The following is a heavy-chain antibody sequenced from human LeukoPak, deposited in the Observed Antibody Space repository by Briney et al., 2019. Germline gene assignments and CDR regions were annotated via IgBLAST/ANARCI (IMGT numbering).Heavy chain of an antibody. V-gene: IGHV4-61*01. CDR1: GGSISSGSYY. J-gene: IGHJ5*02. Sequence: PSETLSLTCTVSGGSISSGSYYWSWIRQPPGKGLEWIGYIYYSGSTNYNPSLKSRVTISVDTSKNQFSLKLSSVPAADTAVYYCARGAPLSGYCSGGSCYSNWFDPWGQGTLVTVSS. CDR2: IYYSGST. D-gene: IGHD2-15*01. CDR3: ARGAPLSGYCSGGSCYSNWFDP.